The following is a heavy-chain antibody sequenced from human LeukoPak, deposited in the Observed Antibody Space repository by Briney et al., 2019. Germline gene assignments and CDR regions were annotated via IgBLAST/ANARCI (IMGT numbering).Heavy chain of an antibody. J-gene: IGHJ4*02. V-gene: IGHV1-69*05. CDR2: IIPIFGTA. CDR3: ARGDYDSSGYYYN. Sequence: ASVKVSCKASGGTFSSYAISWVRQAPGQGLEWMGRIIPIFGTANYAQKFQGRVTITTDESTSTAYMELSSLRSEDTAVYYCARGDYDSSGYYYNWGQGTLVTVSS. CDR1: GGTFSSYA. D-gene: IGHD3-22*01.